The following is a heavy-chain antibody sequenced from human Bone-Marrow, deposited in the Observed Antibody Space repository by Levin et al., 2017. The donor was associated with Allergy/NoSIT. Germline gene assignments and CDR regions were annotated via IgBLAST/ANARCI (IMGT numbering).Heavy chain of an antibody. CDR2: IIPILGIA. CDR3: ARGGWEPVDY. D-gene: IGHD1-26*01. Sequence: SVKVSCKASGGTFSSYAISWVRQAPGQGLEWMGRIIPILGIANYAQKFQGRVTITADKSTSTAYMELSSLGSEDTAVYYCARGGWEPVDYWGQGTLVTVSS. V-gene: IGHV1-69*04. J-gene: IGHJ4*02. CDR1: GGTFSSYA.